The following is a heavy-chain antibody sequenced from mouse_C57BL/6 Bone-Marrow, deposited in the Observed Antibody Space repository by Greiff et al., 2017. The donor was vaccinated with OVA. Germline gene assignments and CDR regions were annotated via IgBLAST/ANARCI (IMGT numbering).Heavy chain of an antibody. D-gene: IGHD4-1*01. CDR1: GFTFSDYG. V-gene: IGHV5-15*01. CDR2: ISNLAYSI. J-gene: IGHJ3*01. CDR3: ARQPGTGAY. Sequence: DVQLVESGGGLVQPGGSLKLSCAASGFTFSDYGMAWVRQAPRKGPEWVAFISNLAYSIYYADTVTGRFTISRENAKNTLYLEMSSLRSEDTAMYYCARQPGTGAYWGQGTLVTVSA.